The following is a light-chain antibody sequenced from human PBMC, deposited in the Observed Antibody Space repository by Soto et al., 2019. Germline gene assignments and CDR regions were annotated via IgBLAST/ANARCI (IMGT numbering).Light chain of an antibody. Sequence: DIQMTQSPSTLSASVGDRVTITCRASHTISIWLAWYQQKPGKAPKVLISKASSLQSGVPSRFSGSGSGTEFTLTISSLQPDDFATYYCQQYHSSPLTFGGGTKVEIK. CDR2: KAS. CDR1: HTISIW. J-gene: IGKJ4*01. CDR3: QQYHSSPLT. V-gene: IGKV1-5*03.